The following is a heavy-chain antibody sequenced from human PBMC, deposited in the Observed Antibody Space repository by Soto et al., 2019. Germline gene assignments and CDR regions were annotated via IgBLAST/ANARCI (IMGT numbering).Heavy chain of an antibody. Sequence: QLQLHESGSGLVKPSQTLSLTCAVFGGSISSGGYSWSWIRQPPGKGLEWIGYIYHSGSTYYNPSLKSRVTISVDRSKNQFSLKLGSVTAADTAVYYGARVPGPWGQGTLVTVSS. J-gene: IGHJ5*02. V-gene: IGHV4-30-2*01. D-gene: IGHD3-10*01. CDR2: IYHSGST. CDR1: GGSISSGGYS. CDR3: ARVPGP.